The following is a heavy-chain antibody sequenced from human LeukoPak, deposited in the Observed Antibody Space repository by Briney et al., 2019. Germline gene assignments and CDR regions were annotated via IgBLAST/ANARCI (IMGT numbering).Heavy chain of an antibody. V-gene: IGHV3-48*01. J-gene: IGHJ6*03. D-gene: IGHD3-3*01. CDR3: ARDYRGPYYDFWSGYPTPYYMDV. CDR1: GFTFSSYS. Sequence: GGALRLSCGASGFTFSSYSMNWVRQAPGKGLEGVSYISSSSSTIYYADSVKGRFTISRDNAKNSLYLQMNSLRAEDTAVYYCARDYRGPYYDFWSGYPTPYYMDVWGKGTTVTVSS. CDR2: ISSSSSTI.